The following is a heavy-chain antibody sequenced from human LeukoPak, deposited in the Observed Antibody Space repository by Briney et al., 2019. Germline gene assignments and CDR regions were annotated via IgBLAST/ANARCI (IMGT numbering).Heavy chain of an antibody. CDR1: GFTFSSYS. V-gene: IGHV3-21*01. D-gene: IGHD3-10*01. CDR2: ISSSSSSI. J-gene: IGHJ4*02. CDR3: ARGYGSGRLNVLFDY. Sequence: GGSLRLSCAASGFTFSSYSMNWVRQAPGKGLGWVSSISSSSSSINNADSVNGRFTISRDNTKKSLYLQMNSLRAEDTAVYYCARGYGSGRLNVLFDYWGQGTLVTVSS.